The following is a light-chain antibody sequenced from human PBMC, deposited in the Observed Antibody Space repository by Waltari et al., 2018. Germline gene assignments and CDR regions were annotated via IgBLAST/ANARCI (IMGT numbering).Light chain of an antibody. V-gene: IGKV3-20*01. CDR1: QSVFTNS. CDR2: GAS. CDR3: QQYHDSPPT. J-gene: IGKJ4*01. Sequence: DIVLTQSPGTLSLSPGERATLSCRASQSVFTNSLAWYQQKPGQAPRLLIFGASNRASGIPDRFSGSGSGTDFTLTLGRLEPEDLAMYYCQQYHDSPPTFGGGTNVEI.